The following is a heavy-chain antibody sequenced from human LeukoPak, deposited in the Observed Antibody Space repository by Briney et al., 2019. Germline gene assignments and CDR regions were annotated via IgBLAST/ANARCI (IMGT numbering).Heavy chain of an antibody. CDR2: IDEHGTTI. D-gene: IGHD3-10*01. CDR1: GFTFSRYW. V-gene: IGHV3-74*01. Sequence: GGSLRLPCAASGFTFSRYWMHWVRQAPGEGLVWVSRIDEHGTTIYYADSVRDRFTISRDNAKNTLYLQMNSLRAEDTAMYYCARDVGGAGSHWGQGSLVTVSS. CDR3: ARDVGGAGSH. J-gene: IGHJ4*02.